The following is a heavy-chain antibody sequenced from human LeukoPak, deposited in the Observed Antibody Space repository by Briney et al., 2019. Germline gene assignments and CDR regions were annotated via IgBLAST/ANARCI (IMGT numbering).Heavy chain of an antibody. CDR2: INGSGGAT. CDR3: AKSDCGSDGCKLLNY. V-gene: IGHV3-23*01. CDR1: GFLFSRYT. J-gene: IGHJ4*02. Sequence: GGSLRLSCAVSGFLFSRYTMTWVGQGPGKGLEWVSSINGSGGATLYADSVMGRFTISRDNAKNTVSLQMNNLRAEDTAVYYCAKSDCGSDGCKLLNYWGQGTLVIASS. D-gene: IGHD3-10*01.